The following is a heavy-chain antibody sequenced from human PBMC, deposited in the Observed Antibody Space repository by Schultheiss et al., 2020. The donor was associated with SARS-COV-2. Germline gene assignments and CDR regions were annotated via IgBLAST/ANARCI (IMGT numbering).Heavy chain of an antibody. Sequence: GGSLRLSCAASGFTFDDYAMHWVRQAPGKGLEWVSSISSSSSYIYYADSVKGRFTISRDNAKNSLYLQMDSLRAKDTAVYYCASAGDYGDYGVVDYWGQGTLVTVSS. CDR1: GFTFDDYA. CDR2: ISSSSSYI. CDR3: ASAGDYGDYGVVDY. D-gene: IGHD4-17*01. J-gene: IGHJ4*02. V-gene: IGHV3-21*04.